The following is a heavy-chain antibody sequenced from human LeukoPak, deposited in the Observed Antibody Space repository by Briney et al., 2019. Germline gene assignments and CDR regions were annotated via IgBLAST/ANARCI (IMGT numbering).Heavy chain of an antibody. J-gene: IGHJ4*02. CDR3: AREYINYVQDY. CDR2: IWSDGSYK. V-gene: IGHV3-33*01. D-gene: IGHD4-11*01. CDR1: GFTFRTHG. Sequence: PGGSLRLSCAASGFTFRTHGMHWVRQAPGEGLEWVAVIWSDGSYKYYADSVKGRFTISRDFSKNTLYLQMNSLRAEDTAVYYCAREYINYVQDYWGQGTLVTVSS.